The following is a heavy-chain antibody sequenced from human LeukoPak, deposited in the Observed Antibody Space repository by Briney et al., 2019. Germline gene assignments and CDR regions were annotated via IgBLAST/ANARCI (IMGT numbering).Heavy chain of an antibody. CDR1: GFTFSSYS. CDR2: LTSSSSYE. CDR3: ARHVVAVGVDY. J-gene: IGHJ4*02. V-gene: IGHV3-21*01. D-gene: IGHD3-22*01. Sequence: GGPLRLCCAASGFTFSSYSMNWVREAPGKGLEWVLSLTSSSSYEFYADAVKGRFTISRDNAKNSLYLQMNSLRAEDTAVYYCARHVVAVGVDYWGQGTLVTVSS.